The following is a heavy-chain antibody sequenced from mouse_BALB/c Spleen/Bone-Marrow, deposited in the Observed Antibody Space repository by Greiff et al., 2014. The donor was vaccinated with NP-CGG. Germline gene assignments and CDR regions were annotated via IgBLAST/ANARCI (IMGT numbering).Heavy chain of an antibody. D-gene: IGHD2-3*01. CDR1: GFDFRRYW. CDR3: ARLGYYGYFDY. J-gene: IGHJ2*01. V-gene: IGHV4-1*02. CDR2: TNPDSSTI. Sequence: VQLKESGGGLVQPGGSLKLSCAASGFDFRRYWMSWVRQAPGKGLEWIGETNPDSSTINYAPSLKDKFIVSRDNAKNTLYLQMSKVRSEDTALYYCARLGYYGYFDYWGQGTTLTVSS.